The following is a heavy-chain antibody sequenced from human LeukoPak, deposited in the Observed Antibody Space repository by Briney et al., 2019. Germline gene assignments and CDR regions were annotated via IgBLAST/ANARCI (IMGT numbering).Heavy chain of an antibody. V-gene: IGHV3-48*01. CDR3: ARDPREWGLPYFDC. CDR1: GFTFSRYT. CDR2: FSSSSTTK. D-gene: IGHD1-26*01. J-gene: IGHJ4*02. Sequence: GGSLRLSCAASGFTFSRYTMNWVRQAPGKGLEWISDFSSSSTTKHYADSVKGRFTIYRDNAKNSLYLQMNNLRAEDTAVYYCARDPREWGLPYFDCWGQGTLVTVSS.